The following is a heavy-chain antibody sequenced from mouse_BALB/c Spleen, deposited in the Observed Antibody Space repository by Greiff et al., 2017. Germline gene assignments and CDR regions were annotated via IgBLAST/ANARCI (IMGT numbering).Heavy chain of an antibody. D-gene: IGHD1-1*01. Sequence: VQLQQSGAELVKPGASVKLSCTASGFNIKDTYMHWVKQRPEQGLEWIGRIDPANGNTKYDPKFQGKATITADTSSNTAYLQLRSRTSEDTAVYCFARGGGSSLYAMDYWGQGTSVTVSS. CDR2: IDPANGNT. V-gene: IGHV14-3*02. J-gene: IGHJ4*01. CDR3: ARGGGSSLYAMDY. CDR1: GFNIKDTY.